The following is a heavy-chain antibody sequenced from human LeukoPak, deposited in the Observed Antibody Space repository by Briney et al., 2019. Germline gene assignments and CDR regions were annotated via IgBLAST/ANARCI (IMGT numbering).Heavy chain of an antibody. V-gene: IGHV3-23*01. CDR1: GFTFSNYG. CDR3: AKAPVTSCRGAYCYPFDY. Sequence: PGGTLRLSCAASGFTFSNYGLSWVRQAPGKGLEWVSAISSTDAGTYHADSVRGRFTISRDSSKNTLYLQMNSLRAEDAAVYYCAKAPVTSCRGAYCYPFDYWGQGTLVTVSS. J-gene: IGHJ4*02. D-gene: IGHD2-21*01. CDR2: ISSTDAGT.